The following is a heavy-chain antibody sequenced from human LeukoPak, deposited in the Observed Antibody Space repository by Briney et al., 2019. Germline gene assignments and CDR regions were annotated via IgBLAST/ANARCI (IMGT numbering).Heavy chain of an antibody. CDR2: VNLDGNAK. CDR1: GFTFNRFG. Sequence: HPGGSLRLSCAASGFTFNRFGIHWVRQAPGKGLEWVANVNLDGNAKFYAGSVTGRFTISRDNAESSVSLQMDSLRGDDTAMYYCARDRPGGFFDYWGQGLLVVVSS. D-gene: IGHD6-25*01. J-gene: IGHJ4*02. CDR3: ARDRPGGFFDY. V-gene: IGHV3-7*01.